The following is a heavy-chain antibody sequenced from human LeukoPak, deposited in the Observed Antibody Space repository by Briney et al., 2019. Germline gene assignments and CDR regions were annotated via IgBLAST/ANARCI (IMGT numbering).Heavy chain of an antibody. D-gene: IGHD6-6*01. Sequence: PGGSLRLSCAASGFTFSSYAMSWVRQAPGKGLEWVSSISSSSSYIYYADSVKGRFTISRDNAKNSLYLQMNSLRAEDTAVYYCARISIHDAFDIWGQGTMVTVSS. CDR2: ISSSSSYI. CDR1: GFTFSSYA. CDR3: ARISIHDAFDI. V-gene: IGHV3-21*01. J-gene: IGHJ3*02.